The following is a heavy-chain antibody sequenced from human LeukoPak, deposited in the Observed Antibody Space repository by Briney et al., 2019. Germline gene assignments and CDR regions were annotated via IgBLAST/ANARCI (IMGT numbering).Heavy chain of an antibody. V-gene: IGHV4-59*01. D-gene: IGHD5-24*01. CDR2: IYYSGTT. CDR1: GGPISGYY. J-gene: IGHJ2*01. Sequence: SETLSLTCTVSGGPISGYYWSWIRQPPGKRLEWIGYIYYSGTTNYNPSLKSRVTISVDTSKNQFSLKLSSVTAADTAVYYCARDSQRWLQSRGHWYFDLWGRGTLVTVSS. CDR3: ARDSQRWLQSRGHWYFDL.